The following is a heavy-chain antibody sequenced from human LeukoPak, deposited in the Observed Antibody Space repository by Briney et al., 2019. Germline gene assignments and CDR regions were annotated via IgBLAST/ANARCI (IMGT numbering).Heavy chain of an antibody. J-gene: IGHJ4*02. D-gene: IGHD3-10*01. V-gene: IGHV4-34*01. CDR3: ARGRAN. Sequence: SETLSLTCAVYGGSFSGYYWSWIRQPPGKELEWIGEINHSGSTNYNPSLKSRVTISVDTSKNQFSLKLSSVTAADTAVYYCARGRANWGQGTLVTVSS. CDR1: GGSFSGYY. CDR2: INHSGST.